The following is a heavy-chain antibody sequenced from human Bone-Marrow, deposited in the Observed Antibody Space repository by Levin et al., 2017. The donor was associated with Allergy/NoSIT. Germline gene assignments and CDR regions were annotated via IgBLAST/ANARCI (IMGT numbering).Heavy chain of an antibody. J-gene: IGHJ3*02. Sequence: PGGSLRLSCAASGFTFSSYSMNWVRQAPGKGLEWVSYISSSSSTIYYADSVKGRFTISRDNAKNSLYLQMNSLRAEDTAVYYCARGRSTIVVVTAIHHYDAFDIWGQGTMVTVSS. V-gene: IGHV3-48*04. CDR2: ISSSSSTI. D-gene: IGHD2-21*02. CDR3: ARGRSTIVVVTAIHHYDAFDI. CDR1: GFTFSSYS.